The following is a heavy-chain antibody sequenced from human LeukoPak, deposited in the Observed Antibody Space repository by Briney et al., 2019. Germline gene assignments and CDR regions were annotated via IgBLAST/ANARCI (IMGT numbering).Heavy chain of an antibody. CDR1: GFTFSSYA. CDR2: ISGSGGST. Sequence: GGSLRLSCAASGFTFSSYAMSWVRQAPGKGLEWVSAISGSGGSTYYADSVKGRSTISRDNSKNTLYLQMNSLRAEDTAVYYCAKVVAYYYGMDVWGQGTTVTVSS. D-gene: IGHD2-21*01. J-gene: IGHJ6*02. CDR3: AKVVAYYYGMDV. V-gene: IGHV3-23*01.